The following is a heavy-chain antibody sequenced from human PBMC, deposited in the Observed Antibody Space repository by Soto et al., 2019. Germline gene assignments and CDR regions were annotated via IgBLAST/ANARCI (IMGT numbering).Heavy chain of an antibody. D-gene: IGHD4-17*01. CDR3: AKDDYGDYGRAFDI. CDR2: ISGSGGST. V-gene: IGHV3-23*01. J-gene: IGHJ3*02. Sequence: RICCAACGIKFSTWAMRCDCQKPGKGLEWVSAISGSGGSTYYADSVKGRFTISRDNSKNTLYLQMNSLRAEDTAVYYCAKDDYGDYGRAFDIWGQGTMVTVSS. CDR1: GIKFSTWA.